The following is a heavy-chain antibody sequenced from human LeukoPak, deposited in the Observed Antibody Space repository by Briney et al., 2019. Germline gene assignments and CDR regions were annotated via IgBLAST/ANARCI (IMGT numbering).Heavy chain of an antibody. CDR2: IYYSGST. J-gene: IGHJ2*01. V-gene: IGHV4-61*01. CDR3: ARDPHYDL. CDR1: GGSVSSGSYY. Sequence: SETLSLTCTVSGGSVSSGSYYWSWIRQPPGKGLEWIGYIYYSGSTNYNPSLKSRVTISVDTSKNQFSLKLSSVTAADTAVYYCARDPHYDLWGRGTLVTVSS.